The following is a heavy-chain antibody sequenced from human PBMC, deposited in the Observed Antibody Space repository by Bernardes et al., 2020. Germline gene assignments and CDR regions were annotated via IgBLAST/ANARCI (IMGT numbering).Heavy chain of an antibody. V-gene: IGHV3-7*01. D-gene: IGHD3-16*01. CDR2: IKQDGREK. CDR1: GFTFRRYW. Sequence: VGSLILSCAASGFTFRRYWMNWVRQAPGKGPEWVANIKQDGREKNYVDSVKGRFTISRDNAKNSLYLQMNSLRAEDTAVYYCSRDGEGAYPFWYFDLWGRGTLVTVSS. CDR3: SRDGEGAYPFWYFDL. J-gene: IGHJ2*01.